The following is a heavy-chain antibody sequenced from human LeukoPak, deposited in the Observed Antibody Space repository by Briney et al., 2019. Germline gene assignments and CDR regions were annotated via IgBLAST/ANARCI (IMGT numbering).Heavy chain of an antibody. CDR1: GGSFSGYY. V-gene: IGHV4-34*01. D-gene: IGHD3-22*01. J-gene: IGHJ3*02. Sequence: SETLSLTCVVYGGSFSGYYWSWIRQSPGKGLEWIGEINHRGSTNYNPSLKSRVTISVDTSKNQFSLKLSSVTAADTAVYFCARGPYSYDSSGAFDIWGQGTMVTVSS. CDR3: ARGPYSYDSSGAFDI. CDR2: INHRGST.